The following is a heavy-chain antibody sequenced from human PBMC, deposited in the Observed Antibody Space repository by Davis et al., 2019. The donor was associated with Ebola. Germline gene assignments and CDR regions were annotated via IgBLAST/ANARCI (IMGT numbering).Heavy chain of an antibody. CDR3: ARGFCSSTSCYGNWFDP. V-gene: IGHV3-7*01. CDR1: GFTFNSYW. D-gene: IGHD2-2*01. J-gene: IGHJ5*02. Sequence: PGRSLRLSCAGSGFTFNSYWMSWVRQAPGKGLEWLANIKKDESEKYYVDSVKGRFTISRDNAKNSLYLQMSSLRAEDTAVYYCARGFCSSTSCYGNWFDPWGRGTLVTVSS. CDR2: IKKDESEK.